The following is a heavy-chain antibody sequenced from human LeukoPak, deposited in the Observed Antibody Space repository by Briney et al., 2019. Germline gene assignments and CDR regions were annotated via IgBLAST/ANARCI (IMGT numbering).Heavy chain of an antibody. V-gene: IGHV3-30*03. CDR3: ATSTAGYCSGRICSPYYFHYGINV. Sequence: PGRSPRLSCAASGLTLSKYGIHWVRQAPGKGLEWVAAVSYDGSNKNYKDSMKGRFIISRDNYNSTVYLQMNSLRAEDTAVYYCATSTAGYCSGRICSPYYFHYGINVWGPGTTVIVSS. D-gene: IGHD2-15*01. CDR1: GLTLSKYG. J-gene: IGHJ6*01. CDR2: VSYDGSNK.